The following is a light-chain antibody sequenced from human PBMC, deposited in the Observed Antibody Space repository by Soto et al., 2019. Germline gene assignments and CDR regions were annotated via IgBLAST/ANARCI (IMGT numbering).Light chain of an antibody. CDR2: DAS. CDR3: QQYNAYPWT. CDR1: QSISSW. V-gene: IGKV1-5*01. J-gene: IGKJ1*01. Sequence: IQMTQYPDSLSASVGDRVTITCRASQSISSWLAWYQQNPGKAPKLLMFDASSLDSGVPSRFSGSGSGTEFTLTISSLQPDDFAPYYCQQYNAYPWTFGQGSMV.